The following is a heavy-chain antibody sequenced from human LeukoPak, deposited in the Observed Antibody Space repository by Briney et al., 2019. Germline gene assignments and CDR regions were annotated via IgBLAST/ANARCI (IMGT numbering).Heavy chain of an antibody. D-gene: IGHD3-22*01. CDR1: GSTFSSYG. J-gene: IGHJ4*02. CDR3: AKLMHDHDRSGFGVDH. Sequence: QPGGSLRLSCAASGSTFSSYGMHWVRQAPGKGLEWVAFMSYEGSGKYYADSVKGRFTISRDNSLNTLYLQMNSLRAEDTAAYYCAKLMHDHDRSGFGVDHWGQGTLVTVSS. CDR2: MSYEGSGK. V-gene: IGHV3-30*02.